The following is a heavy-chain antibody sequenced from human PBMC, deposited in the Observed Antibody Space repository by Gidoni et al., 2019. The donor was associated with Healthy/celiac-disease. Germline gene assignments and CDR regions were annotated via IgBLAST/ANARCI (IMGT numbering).Heavy chain of an antibody. J-gene: IGHJ4*02. CDR2: ISYDGSNK. Sequence: QVQLVESGGGVVQPGRSLRLSCAASGFTFSSYGMHWVRQAPGKGLEWVAVISYDGSNKYYADSVKGRFTISRDNSKNTLYLQMNSLRAEDTAVYYCAKEAPTVTKIAVEYYFDYWGQGTLVTVSS. V-gene: IGHV3-30*18. CDR1: GFTFSSYG. CDR3: AKEAPTVTKIAVEYYFDY. D-gene: IGHD4-17*01.